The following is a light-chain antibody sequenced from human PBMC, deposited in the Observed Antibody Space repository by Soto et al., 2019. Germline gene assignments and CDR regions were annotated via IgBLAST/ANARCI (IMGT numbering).Light chain of an antibody. V-gene: IGKV3-15*01. J-gene: IGKJ1*01. Sequence: EIVWAQSPGTLSVSPEGRATLSCRASQSISDTLAWYQQKPGQAPRLLIYSASRGATGFPARFSGSGSGTDFTLAISSLQPEDSATYYCLQDINYPWTFGQGTKVDIK. CDR3: LQDINYPWT. CDR1: QSISDT. CDR2: SAS.